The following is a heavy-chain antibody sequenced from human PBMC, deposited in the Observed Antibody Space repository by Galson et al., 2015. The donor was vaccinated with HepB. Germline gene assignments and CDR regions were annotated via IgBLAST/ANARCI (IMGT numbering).Heavy chain of an antibody. Sequence: PALVKPTQTLTLTCTFSGFSLSTSGMCVSWIRQPPGKALEWLALIDWDDDKYYSTSLKTRLTISKDTSKNQVVLTMTNMDPVDTATYYCARIVRYSGSYLGVFDYWGQGTLVTVSS. CDR3: ARIVRYSGSYLGVFDY. J-gene: IGHJ4*02. CDR2: IDWDDDK. CDR1: GFSLSTSGMC. D-gene: IGHD1-26*01. V-gene: IGHV2-70*01.